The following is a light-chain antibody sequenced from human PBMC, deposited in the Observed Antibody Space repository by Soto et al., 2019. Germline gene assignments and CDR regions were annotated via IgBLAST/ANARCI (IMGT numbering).Light chain of an antibody. CDR2: DVS. J-gene: IGLJ2*01. V-gene: IGLV2-14*01. Sequence: QLVLTQPASVSGSPGQSITISCTGTSSDVGGYNYVSWYQQHPGKAPKFLIYDVSNRPSGISIRFSGSKSGNTASLTISGLQAEDEANYYCSSYTSSSNIVFGGGTKLTVL. CDR1: SSDVGGYNY. CDR3: SSYTSSSNIV.